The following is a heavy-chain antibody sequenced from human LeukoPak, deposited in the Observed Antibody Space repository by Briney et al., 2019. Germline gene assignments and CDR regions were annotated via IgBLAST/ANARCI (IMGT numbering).Heavy chain of an antibody. J-gene: IGHJ5*02. CDR3: ARGVGVVSQYNWFDP. V-gene: IGHV4-59*01. CDR2: LYYSGRT. D-gene: IGHD3-3*01. CDR1: GDSISSYF. Sequence: LETLSLTCTVSGDSISSYFWCWIRQPPGKGLEWIGCLYYSGRTNYSPSLTSRVTISVDTSKNQFSLKLNSVTAADTAVYYCARGVGVVSQYNWFDPWGQGTLVTVSS.